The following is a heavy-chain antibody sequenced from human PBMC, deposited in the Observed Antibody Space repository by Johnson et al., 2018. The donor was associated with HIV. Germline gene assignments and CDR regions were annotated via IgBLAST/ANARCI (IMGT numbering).Heavy chain of an antibody. CDR1: GFTFSSYG. J-gene: IGHJ3*02. CDR2: IWYDGSDK. Sequence: LVESGGGLVKPGGSLRLSCAASGFTFSSYGMHWVRQAPGKGLEWVALIWYDGSDKYYADSVKGRFTISRDNAKNTLYLQMNSLRVEDTAVYYCARDQFMSGGYCSGGSCYSQPSGIWGQGTMVTVSS. V-gene: IGHV3-33*01. D-gene: IGHD2-15*01. CDR3: ARDQFMSGGYCSGGSCYSQPSGI.